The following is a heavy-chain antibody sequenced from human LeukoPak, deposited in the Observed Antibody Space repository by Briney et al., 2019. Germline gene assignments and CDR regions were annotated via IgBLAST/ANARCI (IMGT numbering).Heavy chain of an antibody. V-gene: IGHV1-46*01. J-gene: IGHJ6*03. CDR2: INPSGGST. D-gene: IGHD3-10*01. Sequence: ASVKVSCKASGYTFTSYYMHWVRQAPGQGLEWMGIINPSGGSTSYAQKFQGRVTMTRDTSTSTVYMELSSLRSEDTAVYYCARDGYYYGSGSCYNVYYYYYMDVWGKGTTVTISS. CDR1: GYTFTSYY. CDR3: ARDGYYYGSGSCYNVYYYYYMDV.